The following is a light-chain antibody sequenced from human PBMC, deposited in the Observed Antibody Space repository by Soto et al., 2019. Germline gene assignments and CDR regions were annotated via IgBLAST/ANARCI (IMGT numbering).Light chain of an antibody. CDR3: LQDYNYPRT. V-gene: IGKV1-6*01. CDR2: AAS. J-gene: IGKJ1*01. CDR1: QGIIDD. Sequence: AIQMTQSPSSLSASVGDRVTITCRASQGIIDDLGWYQQKPGKAPKLLIYAASSLQSGFPSRFSGTGFGADFTLTLSRLQPEDSATYYCLQDYNYPRTFGQGTKVEIK.